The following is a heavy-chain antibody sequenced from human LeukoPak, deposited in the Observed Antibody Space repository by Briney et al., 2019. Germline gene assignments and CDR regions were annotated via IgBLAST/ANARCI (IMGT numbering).Heavy chain of an antibody. CDR2: ISAYNGNT. Sequence: GASVKVSCKASGYTFTSYGISWVRQAPGQGLEWMGWISAYNGNTNYAQKLQGRVTMTTDTSTSTAYMELRSLRSDDTAVYYCARDKGDAQAILLFGELLGFEYWGQGTLVTVSS. CDR3: ARDKGDAQAILLFGELLGFEY. D-gene: IGHD3-10*01. J-gene: IGHJ4*01. V-gene: IGHV1-18*01. CDR1: GYTFTSYG.